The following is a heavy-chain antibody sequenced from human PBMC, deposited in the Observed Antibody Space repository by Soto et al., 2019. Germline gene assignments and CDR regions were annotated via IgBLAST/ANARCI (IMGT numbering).Heavy chain of an antibody. CDR1: GYTVTSYD. CDR3: ARGGVFFVPAPNNPFDY. V-gene: IGHV1-8*01. Sequence: QVQLVQSGAEVKKPGASVKVSCKASGYTVTSYDINWVRQATGQGLEWMGWMNPNGGYTGYAQKFQGRVTMTRNTSISTAYMGLSSLRSEDTALYYCARGGVFFVPAPNNPFDYWVQGTLVTVSS. J-gene: IGHJ4*01. D-gene: IGHD3-3*01. CDR2: MNPNGGYT.